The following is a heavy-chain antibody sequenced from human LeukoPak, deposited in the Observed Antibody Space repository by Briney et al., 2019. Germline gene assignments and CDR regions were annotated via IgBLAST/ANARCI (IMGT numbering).Heavy chain of an antibody. CDR1: GFKFSNYW. V-gene: IGHV3-9*01. J-gene: IGHJ4*02. CDR2: ITWNSGSV. CDR3: AKDSYHMIRGVHY. Sequence: PGGSLRLSCAGSGFKFSNYWMHWVRQAPGKGLEWVSGITWNSGSVGYADSVKGRFTISRDNAKNFLYLQMNSLRVEDTALYYCAKDSYHMIRGVHYWGQGTLVTVSS. D-gene: IGHD3-10*01.